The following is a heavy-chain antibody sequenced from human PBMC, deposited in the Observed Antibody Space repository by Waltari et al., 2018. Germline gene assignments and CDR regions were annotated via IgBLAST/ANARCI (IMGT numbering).Heavy chain of an antibody. CDR1: GGSFSGYY. J-gene: IGHJ4*02. V-gene: IGHV4-34*01. CDR3: ARDGSSSWLGFDY. D-gene: IGHD6-13*01. CDR2: INHSGST. Sequence: QVQLQQWGAGLLKPSETLSLTCDAYGGSFSGYYWSWIRQPPGKGLEWIGEINHSGSTNYNPSLKSRVTISVDTSKNQFSLKLSSVTAADTAVYYCARDGSSSWLGFDYWGQGTLVTVSS.